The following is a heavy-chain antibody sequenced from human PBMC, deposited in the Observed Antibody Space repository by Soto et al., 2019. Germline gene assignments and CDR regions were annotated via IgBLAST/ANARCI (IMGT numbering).Heavy chain of an antibody. V-gene: IGHV4-39*02. CDR3: ARETIAGVILGTWYFDY. Sequence: SETLSLTCTVSGGSISSSSYYWGWIRQPPGKGLEWIGSIYYSGSTYYNPSLKSRITINPDTSKNQFSLQLNSVTPEDTAVYYCARETIAGVILGTWYFDYWGQGTLVTVSS. CDR1: GGSISSSSYY. J-gene: IGHJ4*02. CDR2: IYYSGST. D-gene: IGHD1-7*01.